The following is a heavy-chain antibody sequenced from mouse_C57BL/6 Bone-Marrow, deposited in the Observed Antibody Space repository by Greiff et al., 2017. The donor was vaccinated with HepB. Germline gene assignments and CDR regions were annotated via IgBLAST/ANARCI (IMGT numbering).Heavy chain of an antibody. CDR1: GYTFTSYW. J-gene: IGHJ4*01. Sequence: VQLQQPGAELVKPGASVKLSCKASGYTFTSYWMHWVKQRPGRGLEWIGRIDPNSGGTKYNEKFKSKATLTVDKPSSTAYMQLSSLTSEDSAVYYCARGQDGYDGRKNAMDYWGQGTSVTVSS. CDR3: ARGQDGYDGRKNAMDY. V-gene: IGHV1-72*01. CDR2: IDPNSGGT. D-gene: IGHD2-2*01.